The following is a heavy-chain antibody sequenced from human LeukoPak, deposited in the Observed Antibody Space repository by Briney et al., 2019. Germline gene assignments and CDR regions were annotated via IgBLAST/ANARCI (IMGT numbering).Heavy chain of an antibody. CDR3: ARGDSGYDWNWFDP. J-gene: IGHJ5*02. V-gene: IGHV4-34*01. D-gene: IGHD5-12*01. Sequence: SETLSLTCAVYVESFSGYYWSWIRQPPGKGLEWIGEINHSGRTNFNTSLKSLVTISVDTSKTQFSLKLSSVTAANTAVYYCARGDSGYDWNWFDPWGQGNLVTVSS. CDR1: VESFSGYY. CDR2: INHSGRT.